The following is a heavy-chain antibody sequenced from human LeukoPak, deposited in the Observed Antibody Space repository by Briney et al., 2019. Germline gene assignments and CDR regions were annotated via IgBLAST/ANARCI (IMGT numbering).Heavy chain of an antibody. CDR1: AGSISSSNYY. CDR3: AGSYYYGSGSYWYYYYYMDV. Sequence: PSETLSLTCTASAGSISSSNYYWGWIRQPPGKGLEWIGSIYYSGRTYYNPSLKSRVTISVDTSKNQFSLKLSSVTAADTAVYYCAGSYYYGSGSYWYYYYYMDVWGKGTTVTISS. V-gene: IGHV4-39*01. CDR2: IYYSGRT. D-gene: IGHD3-10*01. J-gene: IGHJ6*03.